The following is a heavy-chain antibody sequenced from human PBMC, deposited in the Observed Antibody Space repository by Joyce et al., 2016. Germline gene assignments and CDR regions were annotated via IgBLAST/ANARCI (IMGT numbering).Heavy chain of an antibody. CDR1: GFSLDTRGVG. D-gene: IGHD4-23*01. J-gene: IGHJ3*01. CDR3: AHRVLLAGNRWADVFDV. CDR2: SYWDDDK. V-gene: IGHV2-5*02. Sequence: QITLKESGPALVKPTETITLACTFSGFSLDTRGVGVAWIRQPPGKALEWLALSYWDDDKRYSPTLKNRVTVTRDSSGNQVARTMTSMDPVDTGTYYCAHRVLLAGNRWADVFDVWGQGTMVTVSS.